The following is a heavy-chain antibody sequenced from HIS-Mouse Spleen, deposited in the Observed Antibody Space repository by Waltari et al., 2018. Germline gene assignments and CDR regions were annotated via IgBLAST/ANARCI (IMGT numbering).Heavy chain of an antibody. D-gene: IGHD5-12*01. CDR2: IYYSGST. CDR3: ARGATREVAVDY. V-gene: IGHV4-59*01. J-gene: IGHJ4*02. Sequence: WIRQPPGKGLEWIGYIYYSGSTNYNPSLKSRVTISVDTSKNPFSLKLSSVTAADTAVYYCARGATREVAVDYWGQGTLVTVSS.